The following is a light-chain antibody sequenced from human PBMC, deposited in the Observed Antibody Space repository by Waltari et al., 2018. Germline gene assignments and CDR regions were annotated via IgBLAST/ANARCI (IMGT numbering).Light chain of an antibody. Sequence: QSVLTQPPSASGTPGQRVTISCSGSPSNRESNTVTWYRQLPGTAPKLLIYGDNQRPSGVPDRFSGSKSGTSASLAISGLQSADEADYYCAGWDDSLNGPVFGGGTKLTVL. V-gene: IGLV1-44*01. CDR3: AGWDDSLNGPV. CDR1: PSNRESNT. CDR2: GDN. J-gene: IGLJ3*02.